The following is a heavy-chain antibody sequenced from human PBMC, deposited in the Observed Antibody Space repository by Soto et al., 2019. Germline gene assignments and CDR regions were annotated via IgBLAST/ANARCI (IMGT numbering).Heavy chain of an antibody. V-gene: IGHV1-69*12. CDR3: ARGGGVVVTGTPFDH. Sequence: QVQLVQSGAEVKKPGSSVKVSCKASGGTLGSYGISWVRQAPGQGLEWMGVNIPIFGTTNYAQKFQGRVTITAVEYANTAYVALNSVRSDDTAVYYCARGGGVVVTGTPFDHWGRGALVTFSS. CDR1: GGTLGSYG. CDR2: NIPIFGTT. D-gene: IGHD2-21*02. J-gene: IGHJ4*02.